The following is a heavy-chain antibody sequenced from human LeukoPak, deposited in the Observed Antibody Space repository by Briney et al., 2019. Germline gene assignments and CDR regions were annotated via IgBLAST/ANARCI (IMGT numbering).Heavy chain of an antibody. CDR1: GFTFSNYA. J-gene: IGHJ4*02. V-gene: IGHV3-30*04. CDR3: ARSQLGIAAAGAPFDY. CDR2: ISYDGSNK. Sequence: GGSLRLSCAASGFTFSNYAIHSVRQAPGKGLEWVAVISYDGSNKYYADSVKGRFTISRDNSKNTLYLQMNSLRPEDTAVYYCARSQLGIAAAGAPFDYWGQGTLVTVSS. D-gene: IGHD6-13*01.